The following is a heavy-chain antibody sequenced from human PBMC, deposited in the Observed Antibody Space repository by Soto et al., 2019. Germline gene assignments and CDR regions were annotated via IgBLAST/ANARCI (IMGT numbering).Heavy chain of an antibody. CDR3: EKNIEAHGWGGGDV. Sequence: EEQLVESGGAVVQPGGSLRLSCEASGFTFGSYTMHWVRQAPGKGLEWVSLISWNGGSSFYADSVKGRFTISRDNSRVSVYLEMNRLNPEDRALYYWEKNIEAHGWGGGDVWGHGTTVTVSS. J-gene: IGHJ6*02. V-gene: IGHV3-43*01. CDR2: ISWNGGSS. D-gene: IGHD3-10*01. CDR1: GFTFGSYT.